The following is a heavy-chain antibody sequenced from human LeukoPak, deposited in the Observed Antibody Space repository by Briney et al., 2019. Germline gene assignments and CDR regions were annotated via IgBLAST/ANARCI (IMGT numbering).Heavy chain of an antibody. CDR2: INHSGST. Sequence: PSETLSLTCAVYGGSFSGYYWSWIRQPPGKGQEWIGEINHSGSTNYNPSLKSRVTISVDTSKNQFSLKLSSVTAADTAVYYCASLYSNYPSQNLVADYFDYWGQGTLVTVSS. D-gene: IGHD4-11*01. J-gene: IGHJ4*02. CDR3: ASLYSNYPSQNLVADYFDY. V-gene: IGHV4-34*01. CDR1: GGSFSGYY.